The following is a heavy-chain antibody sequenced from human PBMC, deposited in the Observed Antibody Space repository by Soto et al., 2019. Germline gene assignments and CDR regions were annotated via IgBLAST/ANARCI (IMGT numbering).Heavy chain of an antibody. V-gene: IGHV4-30-2*01. CDR2: IYHSGST. CDR1: GGSISSGGYS. D-gene: IGHD2-15*01. Sequence: SETLSLTCAVSGGSISSGGYSWSWIRQPPGKGLEWIGYIYHSGSTYYNPSLKSRVTISVDRSKNQFSLKLSSVTAADTAVYYCARQRSVVVTPWLFDPWGQGTLVTVSS. CDR3: ARQRSVVVTPWLFDP. J-gene: IGHJ5*02.